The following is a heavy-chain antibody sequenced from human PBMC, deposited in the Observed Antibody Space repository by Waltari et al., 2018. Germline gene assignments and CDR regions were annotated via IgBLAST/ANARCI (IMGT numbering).Heavy chain of an antibody. J-gene: IGHJ3*02. CDR3: TRSGTTTVAFDI. CDR2: IRSEANSYAT. Sequence: EVKLVGSGGDFVQPGGALTLSCAASGIPFRDSSIHWVRQAPGKGLEWVGRIRSEANSYATAFAASVNGRFTIFRDDSKKTAYLQMNTLMSEDTALYYCTRSGTTTVAFDIWGQGTMVTVSS. CDR1: GIPFRDSS. V-gene: IGHV3-73*01. D-gene: IGHD1-1*01.